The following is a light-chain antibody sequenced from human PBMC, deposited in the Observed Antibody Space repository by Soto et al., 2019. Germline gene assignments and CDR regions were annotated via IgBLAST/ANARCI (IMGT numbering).Light chain of an antibody. CDR1: QSVSSN. CDR2: GAS. CDR3: QQYNNWHPLT. J-gene: IGKJ4*01. Sequence: VVMTQSPATLSVSPGERATLSCRASQSVSSNLAWYQQKPGQAPRLLIYGASTRATGIPGRFSGSGSGTEFTLIISSLQPEDLAVYYCQQYNNWHPLTFGGGTKVEIK. V-gene: IGKV3-15*01.